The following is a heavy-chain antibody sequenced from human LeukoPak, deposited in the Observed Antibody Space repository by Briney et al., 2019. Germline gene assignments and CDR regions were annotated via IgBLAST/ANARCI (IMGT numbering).Heavy chain of an antibody. CDR3: AKGSSSWYYFDY. J-gene: IGHJ4*02. CDR2: ISGSGYST. Sequence: GGSLRLSCAASGFTFSNYAMTWLRQTPGKGLEWVSAISGSGYSTYHADSVKGRFTISRDNSENTLYLQMNSLRAEDTAVYYCAKGSSSWYYFDYWGQGTLVTVSS. V-gene: IGHV3-23*01. D-gene: IGHD6-13*01. CDR1: GFTFSNYA.